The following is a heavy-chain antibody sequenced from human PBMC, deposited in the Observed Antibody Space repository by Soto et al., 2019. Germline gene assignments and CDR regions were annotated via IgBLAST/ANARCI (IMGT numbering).Heavy chain of an antibody. Sequence: EVQLLKSGGGLVQPGGSLRVSCAASGFTFNNYAMSWVRQAPGKGLEWVSTISGTGGSTYHADSGKGRFTISRDNSKNTLYLQMSSLRAEDTAVYYCAKGTAEIGTFDYWGQGSLVTVSS. CDR3: AKGTAEIGTFDY. J-gene: IGHJ4*02. V-gene: IGHV3-23*01. CDR1: GFTFNNYA. D-gene: IGHD6-13*01. CDR2: ISGTGGST.